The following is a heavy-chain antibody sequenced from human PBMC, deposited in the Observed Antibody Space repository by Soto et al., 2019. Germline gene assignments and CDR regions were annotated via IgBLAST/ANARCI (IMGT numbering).Heavy chain of an antibody. CDR2: IIPILGIA. V-gene: IGHV1-69*04. CDR3: ARDPWGSSTPYNWFDP. J-gene: IGHJ5*02. D-gene: IGHD2-2*01. Sequence: SVKVSCKASGGTFSSYTISWVRQAPGQGLEWMGRIIPILGIANYAQKFQGRVTITADKSTSTAYMELSSLRSEDTAVYYCARDPWGSSTPYNWFDPWGQGTQVTVSS. CDR1: GGTFSSYT.